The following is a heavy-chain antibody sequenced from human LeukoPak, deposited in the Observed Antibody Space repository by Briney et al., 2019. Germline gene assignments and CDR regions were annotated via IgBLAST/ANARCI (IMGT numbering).Heavy chain of an antibody. CDR1: GGSFSGYY. D-gene: IGHD2-2*01. V-gene: IGHV4-34*01. CDR2: INHSGST. Sequence: SETLSLTCAVYGGSFSGYYWSWIRQPPGKGLEWIGEINHSGSTNYNPSLKSRVTISVDTSKNQFFLKLSSVTAADTAVYYCASHKVVPAFPDVWGKGTTVTVSS. CDR3: ASHKVVPAFPDV. J-gene: IGHJ6*04.